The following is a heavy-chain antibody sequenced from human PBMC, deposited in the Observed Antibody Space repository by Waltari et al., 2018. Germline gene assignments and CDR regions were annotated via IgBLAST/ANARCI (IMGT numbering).Heavy chain of an antibody. D-gene: IGHD3-16*01. CDR3: ARIPYYYDKAPLDS. V-gene: IGHV1-69*18. CDR1: GRTFSSYG. J-gene: IGHJ4*02. CDR2: IIPFFGSP. Sequence: QVQLVQSGAEAKKPGSSVKVSCKASGRTFSSYGISWVRQAPGQRLEWMGKIIPFFGSPDYAENFQGRVTITADESTTTTYLELSSLTSEDTAVYYCARIPYYYDKAPLDSWGQGTLVTVSP.